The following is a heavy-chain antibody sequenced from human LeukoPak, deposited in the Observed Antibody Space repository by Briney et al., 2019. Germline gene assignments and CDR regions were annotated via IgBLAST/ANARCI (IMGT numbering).Heavy chain of an antibody. Sequence: GGSLRLSCAAYGFTFSSYAMSWVRQAPGKGLEWVSAISGSGGSTYYADSVKGRFTISRDNSKNTLYLQMNSLRAEDTAVYYCAKLYSGSYYGGVAVDYWGQGTLVTVSS. CDR2: ISGSGGST. CDR1: GFTFSSYA. V-gene: IGHV3-23*01. J-gene: IGHJ4*02. CDR3: AKLYSGSYYGGVAVDY. D-gene: IGHD1-26*01.